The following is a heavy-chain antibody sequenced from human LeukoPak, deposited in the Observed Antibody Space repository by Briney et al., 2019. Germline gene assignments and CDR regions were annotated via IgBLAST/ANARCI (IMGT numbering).Heavy chain of an antibody. CDR3: TRHSRALTAILEYFQH. V-gene: IGHV4-39*01. Sequence: SGTLSLTCTVSGTSISSSDYYWSWIRQPPGKGLEWIGSNCYSRNTYYNPSLKSRVTISVDTSKNQFSLMLSSVTATDTAVYYCTRHSRALTAILEYFQHWGQGTLVTVSS. CDR1: GTSISSSDYY. J-gene: IGHJ1*01. CDR2: NCYSRNT. D-gene: IGHD2-21*02.